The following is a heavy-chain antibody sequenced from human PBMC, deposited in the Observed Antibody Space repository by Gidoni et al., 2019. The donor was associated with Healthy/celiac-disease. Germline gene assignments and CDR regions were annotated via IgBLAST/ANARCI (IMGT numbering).Heavy chain of an antibody. CDR1: GGSFSGYY. Sequence: QVQLQQWGAGLLKPSETLSLTCAVHGGSFSGYYWSWIRQPPGKGLEWIGEINHSGSTNYNPSLKSRVTISVDTSKNQFSLKLSSVTAADTAVYYCARRSYDFWSGYYRYWGQGTLVTVSS. D-gene: IGHD3-3*01. V-gene: IGHV4-34*01. CDR2: INHSGST. J-gene: IGHJ4*02. CDR3: ARRSYDFWSGYYRY.